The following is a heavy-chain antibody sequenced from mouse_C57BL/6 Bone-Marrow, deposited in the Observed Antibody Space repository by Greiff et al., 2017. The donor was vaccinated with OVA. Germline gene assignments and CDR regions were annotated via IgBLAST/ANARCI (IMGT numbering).Heavy chain of an antibody. CDR3: AKGGFYYGYDASPFAY. J-gene: IGHJ3*01. V-gene: IGHV1-19*01. CDR1: GYTFTDYY. D-gene: IGHD2-2*01. Sequence: VQLQQSGPVLVKPGASVKMSCKASGYTFTDYYMNWVKQSHGKSLEWIGVINPYNGGTSYNQKFKGKATLTVDKSSSTAYMELNSLTSEDSAVYYCAKGGFYYGYDASPFAYWGQGTLVTVSA. CDR2: INPYNGGT.